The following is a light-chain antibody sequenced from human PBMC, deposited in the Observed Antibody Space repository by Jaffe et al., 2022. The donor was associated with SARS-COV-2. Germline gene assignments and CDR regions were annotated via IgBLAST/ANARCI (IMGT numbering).Light chain of an antibody. CDR3: QSYDISLSGHVV. Sequence: QSVLTQPPSVSGAPGQRVTISCTGSSSNIGAGYDVHWYQQLPGTAPKLLILANYNRPSGVPDRFSGSKSGTSASLAITGLQAEDEADYYCQSYDISLSGHVVFGGGTKLTVL. V-gene: IGLV1-40*01. CDR1: SSNIGAGYD. J-gene: IGLJ2*01. CDR2: ANY.